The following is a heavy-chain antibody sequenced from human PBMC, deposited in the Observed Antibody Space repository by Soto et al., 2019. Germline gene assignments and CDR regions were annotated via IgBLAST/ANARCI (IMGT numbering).Heavy chain of an antibody. CDR1: GFTFSSYA. V-gene: IGHV3-23*01. CDR2: ISGSGGST. Sequence: GGSLRLSCAASGFTFSSYAMSWVRQAPGKGLEWVSAISGSGGSTYYADSVKGRFTISRDNSKNTLYLQMNSLRAEDTAVYYCAKIAKPGRRSSNIDWFDPWGQGTLVTVSS. D-gene: IGHD2-21*01. J-gene: IGHJ5*02. CDR3: AKIAKPGRRSSNIDWFDP.